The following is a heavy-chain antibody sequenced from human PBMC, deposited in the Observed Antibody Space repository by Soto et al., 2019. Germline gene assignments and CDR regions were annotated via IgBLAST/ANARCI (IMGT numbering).Heavy chain of an antibody. J-gene: IGHJ5*02. CDR2: INVSGALT. CDR3: VKDTQWLQYYVDP. CDR1: GFPFDAHG. D-gene: IGHD3-16*01. Sequence: GGSLRLSCAASGFPFDAHGMAWVRQSPGKGLQWVSSINVSGALTYYIESVKGRFTISRDNSEHTLYLQMNNLEADDTAIYYCVKDTQWLQYYVDPWGARTLVTVSS. V-gene: IGHV3-23*01.